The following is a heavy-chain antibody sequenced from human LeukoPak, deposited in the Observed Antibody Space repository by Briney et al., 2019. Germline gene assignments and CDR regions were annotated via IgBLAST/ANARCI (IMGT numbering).Heavy chain of an antibody. J-gene: IGHJ3*02. Sequence: SETLSLTCTVSGGFNSSYYWIWIRQPPGKGLEWIGNIYYSGSTNYNPSLKSRVTISVDTSKNQFSLKLSSVTAADTAVYYCARGRSRNGYKAKRGAFDIWGQGTMVTVSS. D-gene: IGHD5-24*01. CDR3: ARGRSRNGYKAKRGAFDI. CDR1: GGFNSSYY. CDR2: IYYSGST. V-gene: IGHV4-59*12.